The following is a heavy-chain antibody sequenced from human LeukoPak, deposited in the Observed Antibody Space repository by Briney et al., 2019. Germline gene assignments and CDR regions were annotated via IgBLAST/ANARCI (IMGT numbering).Heavy chain of an antibody. CDR2: IYYSGST. J-gene: IGHJ5*02. D-gene: IGHD4/OR15-4a*01. Sequence: PSETLSLTCTVSGGSLSSSSYYWGWVRQPPGTGLEWIGSIYYSGSTYYNPSLKSRVTISVDTSKNQFSLKLSSVTAADTAVYYCARGDGATNWFDPWGQGTLVTVSS. CDR3: ARGDGATNWFDP. CDR1: GGSLSSSSYY. V-gene: IGHV4-39*07.